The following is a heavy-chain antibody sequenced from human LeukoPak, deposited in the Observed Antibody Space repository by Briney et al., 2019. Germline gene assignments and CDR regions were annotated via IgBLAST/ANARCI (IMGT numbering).Heavy chain of an antibody. V-gene: IGHV4-59*01. Sequence: SEPLSLTCPVSGGSISSYYWSWIRQPPGKGLEWIGYIYYSGSTNYNPSLKSRVTISVDTSKNQFSLKLSSVTAADTAVYYCARSLPRYDILTGYYRPHDAFDIWGQGTMVTVSS. D-gene: IGHD3-9*01. CDR1: GGSISSYY. CDR3: ARSLPRYDILTGYYRPHDAFDI. CDR2: IYYSGST. J-gene: IGHJ3*02.